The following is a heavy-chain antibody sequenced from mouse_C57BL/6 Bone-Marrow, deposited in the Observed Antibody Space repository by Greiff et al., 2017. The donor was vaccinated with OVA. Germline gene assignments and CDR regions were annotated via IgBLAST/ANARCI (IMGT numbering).Heavy chain of an antibody. CDR3: ARGGNSDY. CDR2: IDPSDSYT. CDR1: GYTFTGYW. Sequence: QVQLQQPGAELVRPGTSVKLSCKASGYTFTGYWMHWVKQRPGQGLEWIGVIDPSDSYTNYNQKFKGKATLTVDTSSSTAYMQLSSLTSEDSAVYYCARGGNSDYWGQGTTLTVSS. J-gene: IGHJ2*01. V-gene: IGHV1-59*01.